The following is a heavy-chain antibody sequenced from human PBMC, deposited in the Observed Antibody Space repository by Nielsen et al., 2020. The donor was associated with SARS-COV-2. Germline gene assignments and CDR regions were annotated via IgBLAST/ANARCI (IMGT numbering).Heavy chain of an antibody. CDR1: GFTFSSYW. CDR3: ARGYYYGSGSELGYYYGMDV. CDR2: ISSSSSYT. J-gene: IGHJ6*02. V-gene: IGHV3-11*05. Sequence: GESLRISCAASGFTFSSYWMSWVRQAPGKGLEWVSYISSSSSYTNYADSVKGRFTISRDNAKNSLYLQMNSLRAEDTAVYYCARGYYYGSGSELGYYYGMDVWGQGTTVTVSS. D-gene: IGHD3-10*01.